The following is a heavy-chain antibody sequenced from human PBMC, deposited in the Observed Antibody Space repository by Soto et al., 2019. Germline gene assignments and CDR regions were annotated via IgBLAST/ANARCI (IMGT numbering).Heavy chain of an antibody. D-gene: IGHD6-6*01. CDR3: MSWDASSAAEQ. Sequence: EVQLVESGGGLVQPGGSLELSCAASGFTLSDSSVNWVRQASGKGLEWVGRIASKTESEATVYAASVKGRITVARDDSQNTVYLQMGSLKTEDTAVYYCMSWDASSAAEQWGQGALVTVSS. CDR1: GFTLSDSS. CDR2: IASKTESEAT. V-gene: IGHV3-73*02. J-gene: IGHJ4*02.